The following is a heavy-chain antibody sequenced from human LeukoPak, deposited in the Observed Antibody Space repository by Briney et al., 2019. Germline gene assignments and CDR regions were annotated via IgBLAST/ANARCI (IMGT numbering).Heavy chain of an antibody. D-gene: IGHD3-9*01. V-gene: IGHV3-7*03. J-gene: IGHJ5*02. CDR3: ARDYTGYFP. CDR1: GFTFSSYW. CDR2: IKTDGSEK. Sequence: GRSLRLSCEASGFTFSSYWMSWVRQAPGKGLEWVANIKTDGSEKYYVDSVKGRFTISRGNAKNSLYLQMNSLRAEDTAVYYCARDYTGYFPWGQGTLVIVSS.